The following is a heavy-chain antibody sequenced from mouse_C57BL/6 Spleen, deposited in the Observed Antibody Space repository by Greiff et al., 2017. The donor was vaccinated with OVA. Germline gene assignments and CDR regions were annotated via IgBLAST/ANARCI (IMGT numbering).Heavy chain of an antibody. J-gene: IGHJ4*01. D-gene: IGHD1-1*01. CDR3: ARTTVVSYYAMDY. Sequence: EVKLMESGPGLVKPSQSLSLTCSVTGYSITSGYYWHWIRQFPGNKLEWMGYISYDGSNNYNPSLKNRISITRDTSKNQFFLKLNSVTTEDTATYYCARTTVVSYYAMDYWGQGTSVTVSS. CDR1: GYSITSGYY. V-gene: IGHV3-6*01. CDR2: ISYDGSN.